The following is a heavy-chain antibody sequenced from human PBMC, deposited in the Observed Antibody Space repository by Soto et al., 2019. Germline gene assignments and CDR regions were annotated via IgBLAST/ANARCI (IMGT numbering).Heavy chain of an antibody. J-gene: IGHJ6*04. V-gene: IGHV3-23*01. D-gene: IGHD3-10*01. Sequence: PGGSLRLSCAASGFTFSSYAMSWVRQAPGKGLEWVSAISGSGGSTYYADSVKGRFTISRDNSKNTLYLQMNSLRAEDTAVYYCAKGTEGGFGELFIYCYGMDVWGEGTTVTVSS. CDR1: GFTFSSYA. CDR3: AKGTEGGFGELFIYCYGMDV. CDR2: ISGSGGST.